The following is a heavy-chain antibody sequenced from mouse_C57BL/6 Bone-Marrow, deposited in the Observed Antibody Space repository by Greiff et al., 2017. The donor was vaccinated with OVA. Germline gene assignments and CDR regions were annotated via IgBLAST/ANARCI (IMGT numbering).Heavy chain of an antibody. J-gene: IGHJ3*01. D-gene: IGHD2-4*01. CDR1: GYAFSSSW. V-gene: IGHV1-82*01. CDR2: IYPGDGDT. CDR3: ARHEEGVDYGEAWFAY. Sequence: VQLQQSGPELVKPGASVKISCKASGYAFSSSWMNWVKQRPGKGLEWIGRIYPGDGDTNYNGKFKGKATLTADKSSSTAYMQLSSLTSEDSAVYCCARHEEGVDYGEAWFAYWGQGTLVTVSA.